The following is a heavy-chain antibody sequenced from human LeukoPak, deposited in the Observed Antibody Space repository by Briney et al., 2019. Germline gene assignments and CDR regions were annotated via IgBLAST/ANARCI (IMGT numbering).Heavy chain of an antibody. V-gene: IGHV3-33*03. Sequence: GGSLRLSCAASGFTFSSCGMHWVRQAPGKGLEWVAAIWYDGTNKNYADSVKGRFTISRDNAKNSLYLQMNSLRAEDTAVYYCARPPYSGGDGGDFWGQGTLVTVSS. CDR1: GFTFSSCG. CDR3: ARPPYSGGDGGDF. CDR2: IWYDGTNK. J-gene: IGHJ4*02. D-gene: IGHD2-21*02.